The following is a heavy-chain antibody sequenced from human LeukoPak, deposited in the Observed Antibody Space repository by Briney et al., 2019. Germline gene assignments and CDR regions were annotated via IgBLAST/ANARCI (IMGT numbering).Heavy chain of an antibody. CDR3: AKTERMVRGVSNFDH. V-gene: IGHV3-30*18. D-gene: IGHD3-10*01. J-gene: IGHJ4*02. CDR2: ISSDGSNK. CDR1: GFIFNSYG. Sequence: GGSLRLSCAASGFIFNSYGMHWVRQAPGKGLEWVAVISSDGSNKYYADSVKGRFTISRDNSKNTLYLQMSSLRAEDTAVYYCAKTERMVRGVSNFDHWGQGTLVTVSS.